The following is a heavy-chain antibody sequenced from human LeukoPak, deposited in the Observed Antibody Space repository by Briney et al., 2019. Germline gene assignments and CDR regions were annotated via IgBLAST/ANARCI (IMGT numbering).Heavy chain of an antibody. V-gene: IGHV4-39*01. CDR2: IYYSGIT. Sequence: SETLSLTCTVAGGSISSSSYYWGWIRQPPGKGLEWIGSIYYSGITYYNPSLKSRVTISVDTSKNQFSLKLSSVTAADTAVYYCARLSVSSGWDLDYWGQGTLVTVSS. D-gene: IGHD6-19*01. CDR3: ARLSVSSGWDLDY. J-gene: IGHJ4*02. CDR1: GGSISSSSYY.